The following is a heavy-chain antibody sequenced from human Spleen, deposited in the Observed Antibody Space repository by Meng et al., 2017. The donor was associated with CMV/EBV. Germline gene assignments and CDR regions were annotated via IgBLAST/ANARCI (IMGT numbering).Heavy chain of an antibody. Sequence: GGSLRLSCAASGFTFSSYSMHWVRQAPGKGLEWVSSISGSSTYIYYADSVKGRFTISRDNAKKSLYLQMNSLRAEDTAVYYCAREISAEVVILTDGFDVWGHGTMVTVSS. V-gene: IGHV3-21*01. CDR2: ISGSSTYI. CDR1: GFTFSSYS. CDR3: AREISAEVVILTDGFDV. D-gene: IGHD2-21*01. J-gene: IGHJ3*01.